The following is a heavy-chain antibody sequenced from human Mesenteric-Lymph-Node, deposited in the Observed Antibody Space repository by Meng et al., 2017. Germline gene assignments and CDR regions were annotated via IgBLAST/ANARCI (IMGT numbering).Heavy chain of an antibody. D-gene: IGHD3-3*01. V-gene: IGHV1-18*01. CDR1: GYTFTSDG. CDR2: ISAYNGNT. CDR3: ARDLASTYYDFWSGYYTGIDY. J-gene: IGHJ4*02. Sequence: QLVQVGAEVKKPGASVKVSCKASGYTFTSDGISWVRQAPGQGLEWMGWISAYNGNTNYAQKLQGRVTMTTDTSTSTAYMELRSLRSDDTAVYYCARDLASTYYDFWSGYYTGIDYWGQGTLVTVSS.